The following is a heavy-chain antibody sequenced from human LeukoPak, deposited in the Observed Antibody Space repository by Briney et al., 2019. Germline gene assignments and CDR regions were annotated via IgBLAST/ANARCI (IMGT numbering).Heavy chain of an antibody. CDR3: ARGIRLSGVDY. Sequence: SETLSLTCTVSGGSISSSSYYWGWIRQPPGKGLEWIGSIYYSGSTYYNPSLKSRVTISVDTSKNQFSLKLSSVTAADTAVYYCARGIRLSGVDYWGQGTLVTVSS. V-gene: IGHV4-39*07. J-gene: IGHJ4*02. D-gene: IGHD3-3*02. CDR1: GGSISSSSYY. CDR2: IYYSGST.